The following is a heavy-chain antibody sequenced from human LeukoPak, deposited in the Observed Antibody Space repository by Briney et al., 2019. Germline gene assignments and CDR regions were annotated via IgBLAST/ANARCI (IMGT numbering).Heavy chain of an antibody. D-gene: IGHD6-25*01. J-gene: IGHJ3*02. CDR1: GGSISSYY. CDR3: ARSAIDAFDI. Sequence: SETLSLTCTVSGGSISSYYWSWIRQPPGKGLECIGYIYNSGSTNYNPSLKSRVSISVDTSKNQFSLKLSSVTAADTAVYYCARSAIDAFDIWGQGTVVTVSS. CDR2: IYNSGST. V-gene: IGHV4-59*08.